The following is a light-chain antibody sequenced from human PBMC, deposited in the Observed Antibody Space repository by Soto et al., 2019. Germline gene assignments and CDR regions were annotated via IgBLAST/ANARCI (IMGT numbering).Light chain of an antibody. J-gene: IGLJ3*02. CDR1: SSNIGAGYD. V-gene: IGLV1-40*01. Sequence: QSVLTQPPSVSGAPGQRVTISCTGSSSNIGAGYDVHWYQQFPGTAPRLLIYNNRQRPSGVPDRFSGSKSGTSASLAISGLQSEDEGDYYCAAWDDSLKGFWVFGGGTKLTVL. CDR3: AAWDDSLKGFWV. CDR2: NNR.